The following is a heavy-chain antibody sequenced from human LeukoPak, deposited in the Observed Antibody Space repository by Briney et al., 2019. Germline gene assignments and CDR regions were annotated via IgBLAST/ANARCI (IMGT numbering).Heavy chain of an antibody. J-gene: IGHJ4*02. CDR3: ARDRVTYYDFWSDYYPQEGFDY. CDR1: GYTFTGYY. V-gene: IGHV1-2*02. D-gene: IGHD3-3*01. CDR2: INPNSGGT. Sequence: GASVKVSCKASGYTFTGYYMHWVRQAPGQGLEWMGWINPNSGGTNYAQKFQGRVTMTRDTSISTAYMELSRLRSDDTAVYYCARDRVTYYDFWSDYYPQEGFDYWGQGTLVTVSS.